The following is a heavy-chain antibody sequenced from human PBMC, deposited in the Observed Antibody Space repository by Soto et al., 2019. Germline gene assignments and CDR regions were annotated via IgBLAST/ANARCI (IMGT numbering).Heavy chain of an antibody. CDR1: GFAVSSNY. CDR3: AKDYSNYRHYYGMDV. CDR2: ISGSGGNT. J-gene: IGHJ6*02. V-gene: IGHV3-23*04. D-gene: IGHD4-4*01. Sequence: EVQLVESGGGLIQPGGSLRLSCAASGFAVSSNYMSWVRQAPGKGLEWVSAISGSGGNTYYADSVKGRFTISRDNSKNTLYLQMNSLRAEDTAVYYCAKDYSNYRHYYGMDVWGQGTTVTVSS.